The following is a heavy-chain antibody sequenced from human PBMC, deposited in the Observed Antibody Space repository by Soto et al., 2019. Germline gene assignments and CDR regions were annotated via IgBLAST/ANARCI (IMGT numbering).Heavy chain of an antibody. V-gene: IGHV1-18*01. Sequence: ASVKVSCKASGYTFTSYGISWVRQAPGQGLEWMGWISAYNGNTNYAQKLQGRVTMTTDTSTSTAYMELRSLRSDDTAVYYCARDGYPNFYDFISHSYYGMDVWGQGTTVTVSS. CDR2: ISAYNGNT. CDR3: ARDGYPNFYDFISHSYYGMDV. CDR1: GYTFTSYG. D-gene: IGHD3-3*01. J-gene: IGHJ6*02.